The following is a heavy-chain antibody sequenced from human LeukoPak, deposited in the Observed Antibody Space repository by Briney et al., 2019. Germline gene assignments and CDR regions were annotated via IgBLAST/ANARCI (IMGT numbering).Heavy chain of an antibody. CDR2: IYYSGST. D-gene: IGHD4-17*01. CDR1: GGSISSYY. Sequence: SETLSLTCTVSGGSISSYYWSWIRQPPGKGLEWIGYIYYSGSTNYNPSLKSRVTISVDTSKNQFSLKLSSVTAAETAVYYCASNDYGDYVSFYWGQGTLVTVSS. CDR3: ASNDYGDYVSFY. J-gene: IGHJ4*02. V-gene: IGHV4-59*01.